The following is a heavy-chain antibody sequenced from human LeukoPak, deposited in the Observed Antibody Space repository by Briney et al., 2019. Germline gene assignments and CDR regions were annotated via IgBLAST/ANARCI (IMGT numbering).Heavy chain of an antibody. CDR2: IWYGGSNK. CDR1: GFTLNSFA. D-gene: IGHD4-11*01. V-gene: IGHV3-33*01. J-gene: IGHJ4*02. CDR3: AREDHSNYNY. Sequence: GGSLRLSCAASGFTLNSFAMHWVRQAPGKGLEWVAVIWYGGSNKYYADSVKGRFTISRDNSKNTVYLQMNSLRAEDTAVYYCAREDHSNYNYWGQGTLVIVSS.